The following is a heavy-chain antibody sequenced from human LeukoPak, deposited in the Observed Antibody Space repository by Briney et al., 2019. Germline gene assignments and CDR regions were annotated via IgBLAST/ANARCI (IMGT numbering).Heavy chain of an antibody. CDR1: GGSISSGDYY. V-gene: IGHV4-31*03. CDR2: IYYSGST. CDR3: ARYCSSTSCYDGDDY. J-gene: IGHJ4*02. Sequence: PSETLSLTCTVSGGSISSGDYYWSWVRQHPGKGLEWIGYIYYSGSTYYNPSLKSRVTISVDTSKNQFSLKLSSVTAADTAVYYCARYCSSTSCYDGDDYWGQGTLVTVSS. D-gene: IGHD2-2*01.